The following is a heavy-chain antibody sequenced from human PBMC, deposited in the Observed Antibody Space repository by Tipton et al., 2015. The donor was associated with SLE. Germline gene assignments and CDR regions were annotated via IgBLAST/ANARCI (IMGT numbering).Heavy chain of an antibody. J-gene: IGHJ3*02. V-gene: IGHV3-21*01. CDR3: ARDRGAVAFDAFDI. CDR2: ISSSSSYI. Sequence: SLRLSCAASGFTFSSYGMHWVRQAPGKGLEWVSSISSSSSYIYYADSVKGRFTISRDNAKNSLYLQMNSLRAEDTAVYYCARDRGAVAFDAFDIWGQGTMVTVSS. CDR1: GFTFSSYG. D-gene: IGHD6-19*01.